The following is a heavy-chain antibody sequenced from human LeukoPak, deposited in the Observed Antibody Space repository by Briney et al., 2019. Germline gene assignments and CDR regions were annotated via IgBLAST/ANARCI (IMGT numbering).Heavy chain of an antibody. CDR3: ARTPGMVVVKTFYCMDV. Sequence: ASVKVSCKTSGYTFTSDGISWVRQAPGQGLEWMGWISTYRGNTNYAQMFQGRVTMTTDTSTSTAYMELKNLRSDDTAVYYCARTPGMVVVKTFYCMDVWGQGTTVTVSS. J-gene: IGHJ6*02. CDR1: GYTFTSDG. CDR2: ISTYRGNT. D-gene: IGHD3-22*01. V-gene: IGHV1-18*01.